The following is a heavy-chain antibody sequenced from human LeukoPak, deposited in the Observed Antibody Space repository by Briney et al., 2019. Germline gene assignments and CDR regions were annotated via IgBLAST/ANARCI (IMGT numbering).Heavy chain of an antibody. D-gene: IGHD2/OR15-2a*01. CDR2: IYADGNT. J-gene: IGHJ4*02. CDR1: GFIVNTNY. V-gene: IGHV3-53*01. Sequence: PGGSLRLSCAASGFIVNTNYMTWVRQAPGRGLEWVSFIYADGNTYYADSVKGRFTISRDNAKNTLYLQMNSLRAEDTAVYYCARDWFHAIDYWGQGTLVTVSS. CDR3: ARDWFHAIDY.